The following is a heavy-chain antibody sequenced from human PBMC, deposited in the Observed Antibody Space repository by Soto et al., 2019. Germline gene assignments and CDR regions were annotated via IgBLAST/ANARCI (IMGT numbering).Heavy chain of an antibody. CDR3: ARGLSNYYDSRSYFDY. CDR1: GGSFSDYY. CDR2: VNHSGST. Sequence: QVQLQQWGAGLLKPSETLSLTCAVYGGSFSDYYWSWIRQPPGKGLEWIGEVNHSGSTNYNPSLKSRVTISVDTSKNQFSLKLRSVTAADTAVYYCARGLSNYYDSRSYFDYWGQGTLVTVSS. D-gene: IGHD3-22*01. V-gene: IGHV4-34*02. J-gene: IGHJ4*02.